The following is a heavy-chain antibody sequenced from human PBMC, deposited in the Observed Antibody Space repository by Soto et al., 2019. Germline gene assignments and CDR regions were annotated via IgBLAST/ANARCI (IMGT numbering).Heavy chain of an antibody. CDR1: GGSISSSSYY. CDR3: ARRWFSGDLYGMDV. Sequence: PSETLSLTCTVSGGSISSSSYYWGWIRQPPGKGLEWIGTIFYSGSTYYSPSLKSRVAISVDTSKNQFSLKLSSVTAADTAVYYCARRWFSGDLYGMDVWGQGTTVTVYS. J-gene: IGHJ6*02. V-gene: IGHV4-39*01. CDR2: IFYSGST. D-gene: IGHD2-21*02.